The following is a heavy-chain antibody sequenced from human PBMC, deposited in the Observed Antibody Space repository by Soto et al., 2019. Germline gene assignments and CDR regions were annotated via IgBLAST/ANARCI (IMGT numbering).Heavy chain of an antibody. CDR1: GGSLSSYY. V-gene: IGHV4-59*08. J-gene: IGHJ3*02. D-gene: IGHD2-2*01. Sequence: SETLSLTPTVSGGSLSSYYWSWIRQPPGKGLGWIGYIYYSGSTNYNPSLKSRVTISVDTSKNQFSLKLSSVTAADTAVYYCARGRFLGYCSSTSCYRDAFDIRGQGTMVTISS. CDR2: IYYSGST. CDR3: ARGRFLGYCSSTSCYRDAFDI.